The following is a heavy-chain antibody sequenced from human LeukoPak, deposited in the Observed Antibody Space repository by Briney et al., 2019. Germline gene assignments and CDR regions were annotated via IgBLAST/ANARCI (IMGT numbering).Heavy chain of an antibody. CDR2: IYYSGSA. Sequence: PSETLSLTCTVSGGSISSYYWSWIRQPPGKGLEWIGCIYYSGSANYNPSLKSRVSLSADTSKNQFSLKLNSVTAADTAVYYCARRESGSGFYYFDYWGQGTLVTVSS. J-gene: IGHJ4*02. D-gene: IGHD6-19*01. CDR3: ARRESGSGFYYFDY. CDR1: GGSISSYY. V-gene: IGHV4-59*08.